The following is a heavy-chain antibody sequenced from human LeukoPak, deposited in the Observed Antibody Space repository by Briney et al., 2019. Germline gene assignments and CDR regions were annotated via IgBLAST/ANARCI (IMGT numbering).Heavy chain of an antibody. D-gene: IGHD5-18*01. J-gene: IGHJ5*02. CDR2: INPNSGGT. Sequence: ASVTVSCKASGCTFTGYYMHWVRQAPGQGLEWMGRINPNSGGTNYAQKFQGRVTMTRDTSISTAYMELGRLRSDDTAVYYCARTAMAPQYWFDPWGQGTLVTVSS. CDR3: ARTAMAPQYWFDP. V-gene: IGHV1-2*06. CDR1: GCTFTGYY.